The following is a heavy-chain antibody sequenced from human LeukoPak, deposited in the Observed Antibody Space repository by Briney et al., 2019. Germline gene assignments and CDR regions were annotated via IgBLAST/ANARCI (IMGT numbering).Heavy chain of an antibody. CDR2: INPNSGAT. Sequence: ASVKVSCKASGYTFTAYYMHWVRQAPGQGLEWVGWINPNSGATNHAQRFQGRVTMTRDTSISTAYMGVNRLRSDDTAVYFCARAGASAAAGISYWGQGTLVTVSS. CDR1: GYTFTAYY. V-gene: IGHV1-2*02. D-gene: IGHD6-13*01. J-gene: IGHJ4*02. CDR3: ARAGASAAAGISY.